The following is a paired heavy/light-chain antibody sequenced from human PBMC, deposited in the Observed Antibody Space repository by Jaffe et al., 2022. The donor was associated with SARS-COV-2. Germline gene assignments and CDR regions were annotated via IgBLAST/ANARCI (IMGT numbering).Heavy chain of an antibody. J-gene: IGHJ4*02. CDR3: ANDVGPPPFFGF. CDR1: EFPFSGYA. V-gene: IGHV3-23*01. Sequence: EVQLLEYGGGLVQPGGSLRLSCAVSEFPFSGYAMGWVRQTPGKGLEWVSTISPGGENTHYADSVMGRFTISRDNSKNTLYLQLSSLRVEDTATYYCANDVGPPPFFGFWGQGTLVAVSS. D-gene: IGHD1-26*01. CDR2: ISPGGENT.
Light chain of an antibody. CDR1: QSLLHSDGNTY. Sequence: DTVMTQTPLPSPVTLGQPASISCRSSQSLLHSDGNTYLSWLHQRPGQPPRLLIYRISNRFSGVPDRFSGSGAGTDFTLKISRVEAEDVGIYYCMQATYFPRTFGQGTKVEIK. V-gene: IGKV2-24*01. J-gene: IGKJ1*01. CDR3: MQATYFPRT. CDR2: RIS.